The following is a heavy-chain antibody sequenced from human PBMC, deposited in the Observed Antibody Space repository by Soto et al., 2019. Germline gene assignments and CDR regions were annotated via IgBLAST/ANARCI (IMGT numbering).Heavy chain of an antibody. CDR3: ARSFSGYFDY. D-gene: IGHD3-22*01. CDR1: GFTFSDYY. CDR2: ISGSSTYT. V-gene: IGHV3-11*06. J-gene: IGHJ4*02. Sequence: GGSLRLSCAASGFTFSDYYMSWIRQAPGKGLEWVSYISGSSTYTNSTESVKGRFTISRDNAKNSLYLQMDSLRAEDTARYFCARSFSGYFDYWGQGALVTVSS.